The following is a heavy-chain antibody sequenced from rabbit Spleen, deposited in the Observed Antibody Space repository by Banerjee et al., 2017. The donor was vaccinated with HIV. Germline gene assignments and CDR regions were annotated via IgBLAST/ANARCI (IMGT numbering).Heavy chain of an antibody. Sequence: QEQLVESGGGLVTLGGSLKLSCKASGIAFNSYGISWVRQAPGKGLEWIAYIYPDYGTTDYAAWVNGRFTISLVNAQNTVFLQMTSLTAADTATCFCARERKQAGYAGFGIAFGPYGMDLWGPGTLVTVS. CDR2: IYPDYGTT. D-gene: IGHD4-2*01. CDR1: GIAFNSYG. V-gene: IGHV1S47*01. J-gene: IGHJ6*01. CDR3: ARERKQAGYAGFGIAFGPYGMDL.